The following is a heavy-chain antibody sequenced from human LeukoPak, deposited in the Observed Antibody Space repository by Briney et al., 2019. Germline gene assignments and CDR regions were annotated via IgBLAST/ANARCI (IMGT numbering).Heavy chain of an antibody. Sequence: GGSLRLSCAASGFTFSSYGMHWVRQAPGKGLEWVAVISYDGSNKYYADSVKGRFTISRNNSKNTLYLQMNSLRAEDTTVYYCAKEGEVGSSWYIFDYWGQGTLVTVSS. J-gene: IGHJ4*02. V-gene: IGHV3-30*18. CDR1: GFTFSSYG. CDR3: AKEGEVGSSWYIFDY. D-gene: IGHD6-13*01. CDR2: ISYDGSNK.